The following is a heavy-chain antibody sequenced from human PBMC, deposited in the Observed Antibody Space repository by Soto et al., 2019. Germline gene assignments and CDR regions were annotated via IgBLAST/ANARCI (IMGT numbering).Heavy chain of an antibody. D-gene: IGHD2-15*01. CDR2: IYYSGST. CDR1: GGSISSSSYY. Sequence: SETLSLTCTVSGGSISSSSYYWGWIRQPPGKGLEWIGSIYYSGSTYYNPSLKSRVTISVDTSKNQFSLKLSSVTAADTAVYYCARLRGGYCSGGSCYSVNWFDPWGQGTLVTVSS. V-gene: IGHV4-39*01. J-gene: IGHJ5*02. CDR3: ARLRGGYCSGGSCYSVNWFDP.